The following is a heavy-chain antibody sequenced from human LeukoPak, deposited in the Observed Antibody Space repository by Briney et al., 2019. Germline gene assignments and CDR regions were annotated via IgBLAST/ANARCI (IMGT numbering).Heavy chain of an antibody. CDR3: ARGPWGELLRDAFDI. J-gene: IGHJ3*02. CDR2: INHSGST. CDR1: GGSFSGYY. D-gene: IGHD1-26*01. Sequence: SETLSLTCAVYGGSFSGYYWSWIRQPPGKGLEWIGEINHSGSTNYNPSLKSRVTISVDTSKNQFSLKLSSVTAADTAVYYCARGPWGELLRDAFDIWGQGTMVTVSS. V-gene: IGHV4-34*01.